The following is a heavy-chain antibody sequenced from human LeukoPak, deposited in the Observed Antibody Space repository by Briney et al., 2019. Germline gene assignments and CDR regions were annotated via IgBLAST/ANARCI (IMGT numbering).Heavy chain of an antibody. CDR1: GFTFSSYE. Sequence: GGSLRLSCAASGFTFSSYEMNWVRQAPGKGLEWVSAISGSGGSTYYADSVKGRFTISRDNSKNTLYLQMNSLRAEDTAVYYCAKEYYYDSSGFDYWGQGTLVTVSS. CDR2: ISGSGGST. CDR3: AKEYYYDSSGFDY. D-gene: IGHD3-22*01. J-gene: IGHJ4*02. V-gene: IGHV3-23*01.